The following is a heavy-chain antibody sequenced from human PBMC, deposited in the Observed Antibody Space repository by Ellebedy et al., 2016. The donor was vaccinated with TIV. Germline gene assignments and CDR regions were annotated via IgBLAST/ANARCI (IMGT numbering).Heavy chain of an antibody. CDR2: ISYRGRDK. Sequence: SLKISCIASGISFSNHAIHLVRQAPGKGLEWVAGISYRGRDKFYADSVKGRFTISRDNSRNTLYLQMNSLRAEDTAIYYCAKSATYHYYESSGYADCWGPGTLVTVSS. CDR1: GISFSNHA. V-gene: IGHV3-30*18. CDR3: AKSATYHYYESSGYADC. J-gene: IGHJ4*02. D-gene: IGHD3-22*01.